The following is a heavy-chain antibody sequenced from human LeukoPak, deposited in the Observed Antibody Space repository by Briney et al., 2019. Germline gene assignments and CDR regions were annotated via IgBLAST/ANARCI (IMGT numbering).Heavy chain of an antibody. Sequence: SQTLSLTCTVSGGSISSGGYYWSWIRQHPGKGLEWIGYIYYSGSTYYNPSLKSRVTISVDTSKNQFSLKLSSVTAADTAVYYCAREYCSSTSCYVGGGDVLDPWGQGTLVTVSS. CDR2: IYYSGST. J-gene: IGHJ5*02. D-gene: IGHD2-2*01. V-gene: IGHV4-31*03. CDR3: AREYCSSTSCYVGGGDVLDP. CDR1: GGSISSGGYY.